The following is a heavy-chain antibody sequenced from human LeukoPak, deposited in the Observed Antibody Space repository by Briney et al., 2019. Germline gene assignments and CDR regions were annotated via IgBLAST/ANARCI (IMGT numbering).Heavy chain of an antibody. D-gene: IGHD3-22*01. J-gene: IGHJ4*02. Sequence: ASVKVSCKASGYTFTGYYMHWVRQAPGQGLEWMGWINPNSGGTNYAQRFQGRVTMTRDTSISTAYMELSRLRSDDTAVYYCARSYYYDSSGYYYDYWGQGTLVTVSS. CDR2: INPNSGGT. CDR1: GYTFTGYY. CDR3: ARSYYYDSSGYYYDY. V-gene: IGHV1-2*02.